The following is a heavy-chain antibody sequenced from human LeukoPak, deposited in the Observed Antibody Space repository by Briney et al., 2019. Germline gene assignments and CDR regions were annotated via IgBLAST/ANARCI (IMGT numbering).Heavy chain of an antibody. D-gene: IGHD3-22*01. V-gene: IGHV4-39*01. Sequence: SETLSLTCTVSGGSISSSSYSWGWIRQPPGKGLEWIGSIYYSGSTYYNPSLKSRVTISVDTSKNQFSLKLSSVTAADTAVYYCARLRNYYDRSGYYYYYYYGMDVWGQGTTVTVSS. CDR2: IYYSGST. CDR3: ARLRNYYDRSGYYYYYYYGMDV. CDR1: GGSISSSSYS. J-gene: IGHJ6*02.